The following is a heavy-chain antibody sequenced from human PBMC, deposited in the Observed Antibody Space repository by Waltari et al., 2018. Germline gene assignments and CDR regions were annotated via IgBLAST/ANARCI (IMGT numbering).Heavy chain of an antibody. CDR1: GGSISSGSYY. D-gene: IGHD3-22*01. Sequence: QVQLQESGPGLVKPSQTLSLTCTVSGGSISSGSYYWSWIRQPAGKGLEWIGRIYTSGSTNYNPSLKSRVTISVDTSKNQFSLKLSPVTAADTAVYYCARDSSGYYDNWFDPWGQGTLVTVSS. CDR2: IYTSGST. CDR3: ARDSSGYYDNWFDP. V-gene: IGHV4-61*02. J-gene: IGHJ5*02.